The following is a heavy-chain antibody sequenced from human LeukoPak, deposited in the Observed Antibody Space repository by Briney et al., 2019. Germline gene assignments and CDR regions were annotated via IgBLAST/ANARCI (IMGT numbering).Heavy chain of an antibody. J-gene: IGHJ4*02. CDR1: DYPFTSYG. CDR3: AGDYSSGWTGY. CDR2: ISAYNGNT. D-gene: IGHD6-19*01. Sequence: ASVKVSYKAADYPFTSYGTSWLRQAPGQGLEWMGWISAYNGNTNYAQKLQGRRTMTTDTSTSTAYMELRNLRSADTTVYYCAGDYSSGWTGYWGQATLLTVSS. V-gene: IGHV1-18*01.